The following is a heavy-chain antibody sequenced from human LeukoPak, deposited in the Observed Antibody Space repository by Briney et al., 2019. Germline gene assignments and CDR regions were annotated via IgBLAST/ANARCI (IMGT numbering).Heavy chain of an antibody. Sequence: GGSLRLSCAASGFTFSSYSMNWVRQAPGKGLEWVSYISSSGLTLNYADSVKGRFTISRDNAKNSLYLQMNSLRAEDTAVYYCARGVPKTSYYYYYMDVWGKGTTVTVSS. V-gene: IGHV3-48*01. CDR1: GFTFSSYS. D-gene: IGHD4-11*01. CDR2: ISSSGLTL. CDR3: ARGVPKTSYYYYYMDV. J-gene: IGHJ6*03.